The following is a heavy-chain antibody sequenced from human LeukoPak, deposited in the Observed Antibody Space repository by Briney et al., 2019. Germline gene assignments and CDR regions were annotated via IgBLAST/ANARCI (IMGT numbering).Heavy chain of an antibody. Sequence: GGSLRLSCAASGFAFSSYSMNWFRQAPGKGLEWVSYISSSSSTIYFADSVKGRFTISRDNAENSLYLQMNSLRAEDTAVYYCAKEGGYCSGGSCYDVIGYFQHWGQGTLVTVSS. CDR1: GFAFSSYS. V-gene: IGHV3-48*01. J-gene: IGHJ1*01. D-gene: IGHD2-15*01. CDR3: AKEGGYCSGGSCYDVIGYFQH. CDR2: ISSSSSTI.